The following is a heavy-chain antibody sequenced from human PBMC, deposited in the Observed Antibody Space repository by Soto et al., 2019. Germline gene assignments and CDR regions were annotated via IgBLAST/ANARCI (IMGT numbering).Heavy chain of an antibody. J-gene: IGHJ6*03. D-gene: IGHD2-15*01. Sequence: GGSLRLSCAASGFTFSSYAMSWVRQAPGKGLEWVSAISGSGGSTYYADSGKGRFTIPRDNSKNTPYLQMNSLRAEDTAVYYCAKLTEHSLAYYYYYMDVWGKGTTVTVSS. CDR3: AKLTEHSLAYYYYYMDV. CDR1: GFTFSSYA. V-gene: IGHV3-23*01. CDR2: ISGSGGST.